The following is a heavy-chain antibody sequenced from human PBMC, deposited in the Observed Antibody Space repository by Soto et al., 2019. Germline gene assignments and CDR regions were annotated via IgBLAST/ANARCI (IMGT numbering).Heavy chain of an antibody. J-gene: IGHJ4*02. CDR1: GFSFSDYY. CDR2: IRDKAHTYST. V-gene: IGHV3-72*01. Sequence: EVQLVESGGGLVQPGGSLRLSCAASGFSFSDYYMDWVRQAPGKGLEWVGRIRDKAHTYSTEYAASVKGRFTISRDDSKNSLFLQMNSLGTEDTAVYYCAKGDCRGGSCYSGDYWGQGALVTVSS. D-gene: IGHD2-15*01. CDR3: AKGDCRGGSCYSGDY.